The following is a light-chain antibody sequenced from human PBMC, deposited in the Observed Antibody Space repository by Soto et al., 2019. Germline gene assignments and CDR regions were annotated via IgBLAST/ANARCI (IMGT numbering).Light chain of an antibody. Sequence: QSVLTQPPSESGTPGQRVTISCSGSRSNIGSNTVNWYQQLPGTAPKFLIYSNNQRPSGVPKRFSASKSGTSASLAISGLQSEDEADYYCATWDDSLNGHVVFGGETKLTVL. CDR2: SNN. J-gene: IGLJ2*01. V-gene: IGLV1-44*01. CDR3: ATWDDSLNGHVV. CDR1: RSNIGSNT.